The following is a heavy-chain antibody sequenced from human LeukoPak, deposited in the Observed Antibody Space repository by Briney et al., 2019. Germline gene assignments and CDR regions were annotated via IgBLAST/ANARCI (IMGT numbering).Heavy chain of an antibody. D-gene: IGHD1-26*01. J-gene: IGHJ4*02. CDR2: ISAYNGNT. CDR1: GYTFTSYG. CDR3: ARVGIVGATGVSYYFDY. V-gene: IGHV1-18*01. Sequence: GASVKVSCKASGYTFTSYGISWVRQAPGQGLEWMGWISAYNGNTNYAQKLQGRVTVTTDTSTSTAYMELRSLRSDDTAVYYCARVGIVGATGVSYYFDYWGQGTLVTVSS.